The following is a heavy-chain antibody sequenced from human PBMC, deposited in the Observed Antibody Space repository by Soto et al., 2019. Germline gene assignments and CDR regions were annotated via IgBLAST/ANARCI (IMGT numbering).Heavy chain of an antibody. CDR2: IYYSGST. D-gene: IGHD6-19*01. CDR3: ARTFGGSGWIFDY. Sequence: SETLSLTCTVSGGSISSYYWSWIRQPPGKGLEWIGYIYYSGSTNYNPSLKSRVTISVDTSKNQFSLKLSSVTAADTAVYYCARTFGGSGWIFDYWGQGTLVTVSS. CDR1: GGSISSYY. V-gene: IGHV4-59*01. J-gene: IGHJ4*02.